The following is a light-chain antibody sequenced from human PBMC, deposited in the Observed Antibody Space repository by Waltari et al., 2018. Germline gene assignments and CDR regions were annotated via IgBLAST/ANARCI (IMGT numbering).Light chain of an antibody. CDR2: GAS. J-gene: IGKJ2*03. Sequence: EVVLTQSPGTLSLSPGERATLSCRASQSVSDYLAWYQHRPGQPPRLLIYGASTRGTGISDRFSGSGSGTDFTLTITSLGPEDSAVYYCQQFGVSPLYSFGQGTRLEI. V-gene: IGKV3-20*01. CDR3: QQFGVSPLYS. CDR1: QSVSDY.